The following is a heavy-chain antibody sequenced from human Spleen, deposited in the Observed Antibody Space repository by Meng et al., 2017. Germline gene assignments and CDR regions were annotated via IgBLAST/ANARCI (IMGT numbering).Heavy chain of an antibody. CDR2: INAGNGYT. D-gene: IGHD2-2*01. Sequence: ASVKVSCKASGYTFTSYDINWLRQATGQGLEWMGWINAGNGYTKYSQKFQGRVTITTDESTSTVYMELTRLTSEDTAVYFCARKAGNCISTTCYSLDYWGQGTLVTVSS. CDR3: ARKAGNCISTTCYSLDY. CDR1: GYTFTSYD. J-gene: IGHJ4*02. V-gene: IGHV1-3*01.